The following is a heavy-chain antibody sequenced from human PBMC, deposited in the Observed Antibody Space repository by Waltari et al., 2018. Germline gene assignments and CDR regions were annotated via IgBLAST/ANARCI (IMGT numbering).Heavy chain of an antibody. Sequence: EVQLVESGGGLVQPGGSLRLLCAVSGFTFRNYEMNWVRQAPGKGLEWVSYISSGASTIFYADSVKGRFTISRDNAKNSVYLEMNSLRADDTAIYYCARGEGGANEYWGQGTLVTVSS. V-gene: IGHV3-48*03. J-gene: IGHJ4*01. CDR2: ISSGASTI. CDR1: GFTFRNYE. CDR3: ARGEGGANEY. D-gene: IGHD1-26*01.